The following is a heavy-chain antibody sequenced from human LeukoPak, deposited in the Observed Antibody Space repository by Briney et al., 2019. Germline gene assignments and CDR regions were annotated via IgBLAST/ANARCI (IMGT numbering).Heavy chain of an antibody. J-gene: IGHJ4*02. CDR3: ARRNEGGYQNYYFDQ. CDR2: MYYNEST. Sequence: SETLSLTCTVSGASISSNNYFWGWIRQPPGKGLEWIGSMYYNESTYYNPSLKSRVTISLDTSKNQCSLRLNSVTAADTAMYYCARRNEGGYQNYYFDQWGQGTLVTVSS. CDR1: GASISSNNYF. D-gene: IGHD5-18*01. V-gene: IGHV4-39*01.